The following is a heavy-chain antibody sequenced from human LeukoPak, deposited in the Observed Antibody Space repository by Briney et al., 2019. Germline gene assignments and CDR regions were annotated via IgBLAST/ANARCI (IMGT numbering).Heavy chain of an antibody. CDR2: ISHDERNK. Sequence: GRSLRLSCAASGFTFSTYGMHWVRQAPGKGLEWVALISHDERNKNYADSVKGRFTISRDNSKNTLYLQMNSMRAEDTAVYYCAKDATLIVGDNFFDFWGRGTLVTVSS. CDR1: GFTFSTYG. V-gene: IGHV3-30*18. J-gene: IGHJ4*02. D-gene: IGHD3-22*01. CDR3: AKDATLIVGDNFFDF.